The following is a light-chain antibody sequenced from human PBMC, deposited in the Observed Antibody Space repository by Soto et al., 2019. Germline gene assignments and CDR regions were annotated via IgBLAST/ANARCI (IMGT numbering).Light chain of an antibody. V-gene: IGLV2-8*01. CDR1: SSDVGIYNY. CDR2: EVS. J-gene: IGLJ2*01. CDR3: SAYAGRDNYVV. Sequence: LTQPPSASGSPGQSVTISCTGTSSDVGIYNYVSWYQQHPGKAPKLMIYEVSQRPSGVPDRFSGTKSGNTASLTVSGLQAEDEADYYCSAYAGRDNYVVFGGGTQLTVL.